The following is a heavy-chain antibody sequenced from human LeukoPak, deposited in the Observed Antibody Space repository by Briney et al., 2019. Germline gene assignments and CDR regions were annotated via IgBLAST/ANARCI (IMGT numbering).Heavy chain of an antibody. CDR2: INPSGGSI. J-gene: IGHJ5*02. CDR3: ARGGRLGPFEGRDIVVVPAALLVDP. D-gene: IGHD2-2*01. Sequence: ASVKVSCKASGYTFTSYYMHWVRQAPGQGLEWMGIINPSGGSISYAQKFQGRVTMTRDTSTSTVYMELSSLRSEDTAVYYCARGGRLGPFEGRDIVVVPAALLVDPWGQGTLVTVSS. V-gene: IGHV1-46*01. CDR1: GYTFTSYY.